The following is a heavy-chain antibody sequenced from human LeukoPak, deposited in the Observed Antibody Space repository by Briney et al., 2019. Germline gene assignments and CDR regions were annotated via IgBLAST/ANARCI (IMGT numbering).Heavy chain of an antibody. J-gene: IGHJ4*02. Sequence: ASVKVSCKASGYTFTSYYMHWVRQAPGQGPEWMGIINPSGGSTSYAQKFQGRVTMTRDTSTSTVYMELSSLRSEDTAVYYCARGATLWFGESNYYFDYWVQGTLVTVSS. CDR2: INPSGGST. CDR1: GYTFTSYY. D-gene: IGHD3-10*01. V-gene: IGHV1-46*01. CDR3: ARGATLWFGESNYYFDY.